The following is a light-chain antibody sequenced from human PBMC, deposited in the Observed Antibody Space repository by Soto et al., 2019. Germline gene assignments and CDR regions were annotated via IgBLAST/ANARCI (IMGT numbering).Light chain of an antibody. Sequence: GDRVTITCRASQSISSWLAWYQQKPGKAPKLLIYDASSLESGVPSRFSGSGSGTEFTLTISSLQPDDFATYYCQQYNSSWTFGQGNKVEIK. CDR1: QSISSW. J-gene: IGKJ1*01. CDR3: QQYNSSWT. V-gene: IGKV1-5*01. CDR2: DAS.